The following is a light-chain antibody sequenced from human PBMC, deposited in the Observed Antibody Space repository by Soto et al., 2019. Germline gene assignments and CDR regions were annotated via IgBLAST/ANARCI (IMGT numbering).Light chain of an antibody. CDR3: QQYAGSPRT. J-gene: IGKJ1*01. CDR1: QNLGTLY. CDR2: SAS. V-gene: IGKV3-20*01. Sequence: VLTQSPGALSLCPGGRGPLSCRPSQNLGTLYLAWFQQKSGQAPRLLIYSASRRATGIPDRFTGSGSGTDFTLTINRVEPEDFAVYFCQQYAGSPRTFGQGTKVDIK.